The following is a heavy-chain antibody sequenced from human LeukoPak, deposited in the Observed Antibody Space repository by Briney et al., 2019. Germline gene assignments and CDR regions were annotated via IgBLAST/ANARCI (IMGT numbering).Heavy chain of an antibody. CDR2: IYHSGGT. CDR1: GGSISSGGYS. J-gene: IGHJ4*02. Sequence: SQTLSLTCAVSGGSISSGGYSWSWIRQPPGKGLEWIGYIYHSGGTYYNPSLKSRVTISVDRSKNQFSLKLSSVTAADTAVYYCARRSTILWPGFDYWGRGTLVTVSS. CDR3: ARRSTILWPGFDY. D-gene: IGHD2-21*01. V-gene: IGHV4-30-2*01.